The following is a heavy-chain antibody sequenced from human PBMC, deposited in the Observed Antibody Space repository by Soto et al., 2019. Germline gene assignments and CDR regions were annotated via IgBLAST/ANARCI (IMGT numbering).Heavy chain of an antibody. J-gene: IGHJ6*02. CDR3: ASILYSKYYYYYGMDV. V-gene: IGHV4-59*01. Sequence: QVQLQESGPGLVKPSETLSLTCTVSGGSISSYYWSWIRQPPGKGLEWIGYIYYSGSTNYNPSLKSRVTISVDTSKNQFSLKLSSVTAADTAVYYCASILYSKYYYYYGMDVWGQGTTVTVSS. D-gene: IGHD3-3*01. CDR2: IYYSGST. CDR1: GGSISSYY.